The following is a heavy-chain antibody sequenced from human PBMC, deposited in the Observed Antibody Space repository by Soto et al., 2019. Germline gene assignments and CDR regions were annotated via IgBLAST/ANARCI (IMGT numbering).Heavy chain of an antibody. Sequence: EVQLVESGGGLVQTGGSLRLSCAASGFTFSAYWMSWVRQAPGKGLEWVANIKQAGSEKYYVDSVNGRFIISRDDAKNSLFLQVNSLRVEDTAVYYCAREKRANGYFDDWGQGTLVTVSS. CDR2: IKQAGSEK. J-gene: IGHJ4*02. CDR1: GFTFSAYW. V-gene: IGHV3-7*01. CDR3: AREKRANGYFDD. D-gene: IGHD6-25*01.